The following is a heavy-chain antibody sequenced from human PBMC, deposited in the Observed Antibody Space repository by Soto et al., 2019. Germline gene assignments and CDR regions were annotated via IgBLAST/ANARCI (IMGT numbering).Heavy chain of an antibody. CDR3: YLDLTRLTTNDTATYFCATWVDYGDFEGFDF. D-gene: IGHD4-17*01. CDR1: GFTFSKDW. V-gene: IGHV3-7*03. J-gene: IGHJ4*02. CDR2: IKEDGSEK. Sequence: GGSLRLSCVASGFTFSKDWMDWVRQTPGKRLEFVANIKEDGSEKSYLDSVKGRFIISRDNAKNSLYLQMTSLRAEDTSITTAYLDLTRLTTNDTATYFCATWVDYGDFEGFDFWGQGTLVTVSS.